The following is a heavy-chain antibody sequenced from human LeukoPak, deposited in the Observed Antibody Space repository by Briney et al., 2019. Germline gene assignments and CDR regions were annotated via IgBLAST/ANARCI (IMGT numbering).Heavy chain of an antibody. CDR3: TRDPDGYKFFDY. CDR1: GGSIASNYF. CDR2: IFYSGST. J-gene: IGHJ4*02. V-gene: IGHV4-59*01. D-gene: IGHD5-24*01. Sequence: PSETLSLTCTVSGGSIASNYFWSWIRQPPGKGLEWIGYIFYSGSTNYNPSLKSRVTISVDTSKNQFSLKVNSVTAADTAVYYCTRDPDGYKFFDYWGRGRPVTVSS.